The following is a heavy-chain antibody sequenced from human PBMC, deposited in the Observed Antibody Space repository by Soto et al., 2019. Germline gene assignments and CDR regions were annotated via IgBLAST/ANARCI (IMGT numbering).Heavy chain of an antibody. CDR1: GGAVSSGSYY. D-gene: IGHD2-21*02. J-gene: IGHJ4*02. V-gene: IGHV4-61*01. CDR2: IYYSGST. CDR3: ARARHIVVVTAILFDY. Sequence: LXLTCTVSGGAVSSGSYYWSWILQPPGKGLEWIGYIYYSGSTNYNPSLKSRVTISVDTSKNQFSLKLSSVTAADTAVYYCARARHIVVVTAILFDYWGQGTLVTVSS.